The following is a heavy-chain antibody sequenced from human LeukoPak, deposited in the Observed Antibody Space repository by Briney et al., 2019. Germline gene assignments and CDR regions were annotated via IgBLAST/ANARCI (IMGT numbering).Heavy chain of an antibody. Sequence: PGGSLRLSCAASGFTFSSYAMSWVRQAPGKGLEWVSGIRGSGGSTYYADSVKGRFTISRDNSKNTLYLQMNSLRAEDSAVYYCAKEVDQQLVRRFDYWGQGTLVAVSP. CDR3: AKEVDQQLVRRFDY. V-gene: IGHV3-23*01. J-gene: IGHJ4*02. CDR1: GFTFSSYA. D-gene: IGHD6-13*01. CDR2: IRGSGGST.